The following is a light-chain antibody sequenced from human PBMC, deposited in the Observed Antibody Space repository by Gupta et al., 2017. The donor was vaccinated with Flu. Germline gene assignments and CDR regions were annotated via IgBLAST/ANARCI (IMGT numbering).Light chain of an antibody. CDR2: HDS. CDR1: KIGSKS. Sequence: SYVLTQPPSASVAPGQTARITCGGNKIGSKSVHWYQQRPGQAPVLVVFHDSDRPSGIPERFSGSNSGNTATLTISGVEAGEEADYYCQVWDSSSEQMVFGGGTKLTVL. CDR3: QVWDSSSEQMV. V-gene: IGLV3-21*02. J-gene: IGLJ2*01.